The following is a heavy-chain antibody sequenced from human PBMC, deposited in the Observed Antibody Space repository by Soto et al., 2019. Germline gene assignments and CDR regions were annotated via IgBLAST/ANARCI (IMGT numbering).Heavy chain of an antibody. CDR1: GFKFSNYA. D-gene: IGHD3-16*01. CDR3: AKDRRAGGNSAFYFDF. V-gene: IGHV3-23*01. Sequence: GGSLRLSCAASGFKFSNYAMSWVRQARGKGLEWVSLISATGGGTYYADSVKGRFTISRDNSHNTLYLQVHSLTAEDTAVYYCAKDRRAGGNSAFYFDFWGQGAQVTVSS. CDR2: ISATGGGT. J-gene: IGHJ4*02.